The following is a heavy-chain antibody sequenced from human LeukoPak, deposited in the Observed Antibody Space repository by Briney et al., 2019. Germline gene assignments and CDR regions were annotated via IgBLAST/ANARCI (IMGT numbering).Heavy chain of an antibody. CDR2: IYPGDSDT. V-gene: IGHV5-51*01. CDR1: GYSFTSYW. J-gene: IGHJ4*02. D-gene: IGHD4-17*01. Sequence: GESLKISCKGSGYSFTSYWIGWVRQMPGKGLEWMGIIYPGDSDTRYSPSFQGQVTISADKSISTAYLQWSSLKASDTAMYYCATTPSTTVTIFDYWGQGTLVTVSS. CDR3: ATTPSTTVTIFDY.